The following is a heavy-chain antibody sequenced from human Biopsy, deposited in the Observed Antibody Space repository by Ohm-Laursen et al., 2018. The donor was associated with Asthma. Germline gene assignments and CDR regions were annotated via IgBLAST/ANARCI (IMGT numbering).Heavy chain of an antibody. J-gene: IGHJ4*02. V-gene: IGHV3-43*01. Sequence: GSLRLSCAASGFIFADYTMHWVRQAPGKGLEWVSLISWDGDRTYYTDSVRGRFTISRDNSRNTLYLQMNSLRSEDTAIYFCAKDNVRIEVSAAGPDHWGQGTLVAVSS. CDR3: AKDNVRIEVSAAGPDH. CDR1: GFIFADYT. D-gene: IGHD3-10*02. CDR2: ISWDGDRT.